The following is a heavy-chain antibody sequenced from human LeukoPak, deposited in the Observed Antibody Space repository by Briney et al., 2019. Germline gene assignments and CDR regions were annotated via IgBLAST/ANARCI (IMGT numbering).Heavy chain of an antibody. J-gene: IGHJ4*02. CDR1: GFTLSSYA. Sequence: GRSLRLSCAVSGFTLSSYAMHWVRQAPGKGLEWVAVISYDGNNGYYADSVKGRFTISRDISKNTLYLQMNSLRPEDTAVYYCVRDLARGGYYFDYWGQGTLVTVSS. CDR2: ISYDGNNG. V-gene: IGHV3-30-3*01. D-gene: IGHD2-15*01. CDR3: VRDLARGGYYFDY.